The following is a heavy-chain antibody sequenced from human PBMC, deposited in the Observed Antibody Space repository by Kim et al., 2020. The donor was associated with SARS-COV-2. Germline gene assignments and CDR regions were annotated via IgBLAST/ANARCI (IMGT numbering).Heavy chain of an antibody. Sequence: GGSLRLSCAASGFTFSSYAMSWVRQAPGKGLEWVSAISGSGGSTYYADSVKGRFTISRDNSKNTLYLQMNSLRAEDTAVYYCAKSVPIFGVWYYYYGMDVWGQGTTVTVSS. V-gene: IGHV3-23*01. J-gene: IGHJ6*02. D-gene: IGHD3-3*01. CDR1: GFTFSSYA. CDR3: AKSVPIFGVWYYYYGMDV. CDR2: ISGSGGST.